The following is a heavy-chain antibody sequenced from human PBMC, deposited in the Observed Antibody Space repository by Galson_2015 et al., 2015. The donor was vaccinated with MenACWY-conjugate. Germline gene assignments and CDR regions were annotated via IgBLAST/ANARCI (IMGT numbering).Heavy chain of an antibody. Sequence: SLRLSCAASGFTFNTFGFNWVRQAPGKGLEWVSYITSGTNTIDYADPVKGRFTISRDNAESSLYLQMGSLRDEDTAVYYCARLLPYMVQGVQTYYYYYMDVWGRGTSVTVSS. CDR1: GFTFNTFG. CDR3: ARLLPYMVQGVQTYYYYYMDV. J-gene: IGHJ6*03. CDR2: ITSGTNTI. V-gene: IGHV3-48*02. D-gene: IGHD3-10*01.